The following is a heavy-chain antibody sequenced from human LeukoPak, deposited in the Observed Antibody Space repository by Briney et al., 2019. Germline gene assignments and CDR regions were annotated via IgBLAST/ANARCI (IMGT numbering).Heavy chain of an antibody. D-gene: IGHD3-22*01. V-gene: IGHV1-46*01. CDR2: INPSGGST. CDR3: ARAPHYYDSSGYYYVVDY. CDR1: GYTFTSYY. J-gene: IGHJ4*02. Sequence: ASVKVSCKASGYTFTSYYMHWVRQAPGQGLEWMGIINPSGGSTSYAQKFQGRVTMTRDTSTSTVYMELSSLRSEDTAVYYCARAPHYYDSSGYYYVVDYWGQGTLVTVSS.